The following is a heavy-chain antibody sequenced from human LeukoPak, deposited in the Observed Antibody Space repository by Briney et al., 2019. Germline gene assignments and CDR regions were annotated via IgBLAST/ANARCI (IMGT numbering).Heavy chain of an antibody. D-gene: IGHD5-18*01. V-gene: IGHV1-2*02. Sequence: ASVKVSCKASGYTFTGYYMHWVRQAPGQGLEWMGWINPNSGNTNYVQMLQGRVTMTVDTSTSSAYMDLRSLRSDDTAVYYCARDDGYSYRKGVDRFDYWGQGTLVTVSS. J-gene: IGHJ4*02. CDR2: INPNSGNT. CDR1: GYTFTGYY. CDR3: ARDDGYSYRKGVDRFDY.